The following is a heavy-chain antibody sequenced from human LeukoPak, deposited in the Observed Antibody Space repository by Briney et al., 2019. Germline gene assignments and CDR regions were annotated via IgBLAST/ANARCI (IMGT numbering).Heavy chain of an antibody. CDR2: IYYSGST. CDR1: GGSISSYY. J-gene: IGHJ4*02. Sequence: PSETLSLTCTVSGGSISSYYWSWIRQPPGKGLEWIGYIYYSGSTNYNPSLKSRVTISVDKSKNQFSLKLSSVTAADTAVYYCASLSGSSPFDYWGQGTLVTVSS. V-gene: IGHV4-59*12. CDR3: ASLSGSSPFDY. D-gene: IGHD1-26*01.